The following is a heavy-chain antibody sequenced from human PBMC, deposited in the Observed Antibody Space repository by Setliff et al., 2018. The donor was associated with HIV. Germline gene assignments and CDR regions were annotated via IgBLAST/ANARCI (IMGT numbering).Heavy chain of an antibody. D-gene: IGHD3-16*01. V-gene: IGHV3-23*01. CDR1: GFRFSDYT. CDR2: ISGSGDTI. J-gene: IGHJ4*02. CDR3: ATPVLTTTSMIIDY. Sequence: PGGSLRLSCAPSGFRFSDYTMTWVRQAPGKGLECVSGISGSGDTIYYVDSVKGRCTIPRDNNKNTLYLQMNSLRAEDTAVYYCATPVLTTTSMIIDYWGQGTLVTVSS.